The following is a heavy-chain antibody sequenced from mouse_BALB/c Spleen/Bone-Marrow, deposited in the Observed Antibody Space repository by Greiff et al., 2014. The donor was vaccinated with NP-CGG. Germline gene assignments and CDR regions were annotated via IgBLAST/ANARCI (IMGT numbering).Heavy chain of an antibody. Sequence: VQLQQSGAELARPGASVKLSCKASGYTFTGYWMQWVKQRPGQGLEWIGVIYPGDGDTRYTQKFKGKATLTADKSSSTAYMQLRNLASEDSAVYYCARVFYDSTYAYWGQGTTLTVSS. J-gene: IGHJ2*01. V-gene: IGHV1-87*01. D-gene: IGHD1-1*01. CDR3: ARVFYDSTYAY. CDR1: GYTFTGYW. CDR2: IYPGDGDT.